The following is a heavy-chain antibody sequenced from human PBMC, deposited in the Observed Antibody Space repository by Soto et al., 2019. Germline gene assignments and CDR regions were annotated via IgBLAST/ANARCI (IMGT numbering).Heavy chain of an antibody. CDR1: GYTFTSYG. Sequence: QVQLVQSGAEVKKPGASVKVSCKASGYTFTSYGISWVRQAPGQGLEWMGWISAYNGNTNYAQKLQGRVTMTTDTSTSTAYMELRSLRSDDTAVYYCARVRSYYDSSGYFLFDYWGQGTLVTVSS. D-gene: IGHD3-22*01. J-gene: IGHJ4*02. V-gene: IGHV1-18*01. CDR2: ISAYNGNT. CDR3: ARVRSYYDSSGYFLFDY.